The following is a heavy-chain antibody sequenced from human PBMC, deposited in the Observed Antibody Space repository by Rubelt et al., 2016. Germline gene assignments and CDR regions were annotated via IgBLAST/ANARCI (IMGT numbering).Heavy chain of an antibody. CDR2: IYYSGST. Sequence: QVQLQESGPGLVKASETLSLTCTISAGSISTFYWSWIRQPPGKGLEWIGYIYYSGSTNSNPSLKSRLTISVDTSRNQFSLNLSYVTAADTAVDYCARLGTTLTTGRYFQHWGQGTLVTVSS. V-gene: IGHV4-59*01. CDR3: ARLGTTLTTGRYFQH. D-gene: IGHD4-17*01. J-gene: IGHJ1*01. CDR1: AGSISTFY.